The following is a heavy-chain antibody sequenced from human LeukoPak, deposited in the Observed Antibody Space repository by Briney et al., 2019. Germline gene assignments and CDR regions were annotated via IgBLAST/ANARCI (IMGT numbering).Heavy chain of an antibody. Sequence: PSETLSLTCAVYGGSFSGYYWSWIRQPPGKGLEWIGEINHSGSTNYNPSLKSRVTISVDTSKNQFSLKLSSVTAADTAVYYCARGDGDVVVAVLDRWFDPWGQGTLVTVSS. D-gene: IGHD2-15*01. CDR2: INHSGST. V-gene: IGHV4-34*01. CDR3: ARGDGDVVVAVLDRWFDP. CDR1: GGSFSGYY. J-gene: IGHJ5*02.